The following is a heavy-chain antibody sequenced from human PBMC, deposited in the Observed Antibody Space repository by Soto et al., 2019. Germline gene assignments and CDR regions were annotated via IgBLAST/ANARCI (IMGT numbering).Heavy chain of an antibody. D-gene: IGHD2-2*01. Sequence: GGSLRLSCAASGFTFSSYAMSWVRQAPGKGLEWVSAISGSGGSTYYADSVKGRFTISRDNSRNTLYLQMNTLRAEDTAVYYCAKDPGKTRNWFDRWGQGTLVTVSS. V-gene: IGHV3-23*01. J-gene: IGHJ5*02. CDR3: AKDPGKTRNWFDR. CDR1: GFTFSSYA. CDR2: ISGSGGST.